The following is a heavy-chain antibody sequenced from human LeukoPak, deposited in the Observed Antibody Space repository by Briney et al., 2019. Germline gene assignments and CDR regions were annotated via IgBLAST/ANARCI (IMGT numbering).Heavy chain of an antibody. CDR1: GYTFTCYY. Sequence: GASVKVSCKASGYTFTCYYMHWVRQAPGQGLEWMGWINPNSGGTNYAQKFQGRVTMTRDTSISTAYMELSRLRSDDTAVYYCARGPRLLWFGELTIHYFDYWGQGTLVTVSS. V-gene: IGHV1-2*02. CDR2: INPNSGGT. CDR3: ARGPRLLWFGELTIHYFDY. J-gene: IGHJ4*02. D-gene: IGHD3-10*01.